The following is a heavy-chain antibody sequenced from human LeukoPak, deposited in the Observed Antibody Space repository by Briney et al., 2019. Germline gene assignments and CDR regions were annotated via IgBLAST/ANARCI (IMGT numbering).Heavy chain of an antibody. CDR3: AKLGAAAGRNWYVY. Sequence: PGGSLSLSCAASGFTFSSYAMSWFRQAPGKGMEWVSAISGSGGSTYYADSVKGRFTISRDNSKNTLYLQMNSLRAEDTAVYYCAKLGAAAGRNWYVYRGQGTLVTVSS. V-gene: IGHV3-23*01. CDR1: GFTFSSYA. CDR2: ISGSGGST. D-gene: IGHD6-13*01. J-gene: IGHJ4*02.